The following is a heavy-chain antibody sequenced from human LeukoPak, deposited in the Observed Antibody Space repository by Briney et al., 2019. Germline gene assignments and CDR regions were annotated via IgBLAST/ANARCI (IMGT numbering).Heavy chain of an antibody. CDR3: ASRSLGSWAAFDI. CDR2: ISGSGDTI. D-gene: IGHD7-27*01. J-gene: IGHJ3*02. Sequence: PGGSLRLSCAASGLTFYSYGMSWVRQAPGKGLEWVSGISGSGDTIYCADSVKGRFTISRNNSKNTLFLQMNSLRAEDTAVYYCASRSLGSWAAFDIWGQGTVVTVSS. V-gene: IGHV3-23*01. CDR1: GLTFYSYG.